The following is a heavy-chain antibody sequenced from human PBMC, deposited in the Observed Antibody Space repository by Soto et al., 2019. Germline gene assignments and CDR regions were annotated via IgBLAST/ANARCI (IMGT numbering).Heavy chain of an antibody. D-gene: IGHD3-3*01. Sequence: EVQLLESGGGLVQPGGSLRLSCAASGFTFSSYAMSWVRQAPGKGLEWVSAISGSGGSTYYADSVKGRFTISRDNSKKTMYLQMNSLRAEDTAVYYCAKVQGYDFWSGYYTGVYNYYMDVWGKGTTVTVSS. CDR2: ISGSGGST. CDR1: GFTFSSYA. V-gene: IGHV3-23*01. J-gene: IGHJ6*03. CDR3: AKVQGYDFWSGYYTGVYNYYMDV.